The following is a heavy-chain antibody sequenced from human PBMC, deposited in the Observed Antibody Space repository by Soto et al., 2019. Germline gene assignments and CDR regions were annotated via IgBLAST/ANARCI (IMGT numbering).Heavy chain of an antibody. CDR3: TRGTIAGVIRGIIFGS. CDR1: GFSFTTYW. D-gene: IGHD3-10*01. Sequence: PGGSLSLSCAASGFSFTTYWMAWVRQAPGKGLEWVANIKQDGSEKNYVDSVKGRVTVSRDDAKKSVYLQMNSLRAEDTAEYYCTRGTIAGVIRGIIFGSWGQGNLVTVSS. J-gene: IGHJ4*02. CDR2: IKQDGSEK. V-gene: IGHV3-7*03.